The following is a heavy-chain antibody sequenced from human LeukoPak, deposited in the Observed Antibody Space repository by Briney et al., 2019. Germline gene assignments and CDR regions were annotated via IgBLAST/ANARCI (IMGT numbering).Heavy chain of an antibody. D-gene: IGHD3/OR15-3a*01. CDR2: IDYTGGT. Sequence: PSETLSLTCTVSGGSISSYYWSWIRQPPGKGLEWIGYIDYTGGTNCNPSLKSRVTISVDTSKNQFSLKLGSVTAADTAVYYCARGFGLGTPIDYWGQGTLVTVSS. CDR3: ARGFGLGTPIDY. V-gene: IGHV4-59*01. J-gene: IGHJ4*02. CDR1: GGSISSYY.